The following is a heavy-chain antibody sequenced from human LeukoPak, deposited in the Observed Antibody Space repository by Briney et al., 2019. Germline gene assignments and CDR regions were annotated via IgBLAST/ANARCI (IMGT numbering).Heavy chain of an antibody. J-gene: IGHJ4*02. D-gene: IGHD6-13*01. V-gene: IGHV3-21*01. CDR2: ISASGSDV. CDR3: ARRTAAGPFDY. CDR1: GFAFRSYV. Sequence: GGSLRLSCAASGFAFRSYVVSWVRQPPGTGLEWVSSISASGSDVKYADSVTGRFTVSRDNAKSSLYLEMNSLRAEDTAVYYCARRTAAGPFDYWGQGTLVTVSS.